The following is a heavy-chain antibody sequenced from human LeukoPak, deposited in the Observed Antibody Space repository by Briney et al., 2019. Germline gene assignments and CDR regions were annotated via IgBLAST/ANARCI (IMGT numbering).Heavy chain of an antibody. V-gene: IGHV4-59*13. Sequence: EASETLSLTCTVSGGSISSYYWSWIRQPPGKGLEWIGYIYYSGSTNYNPSLKIRLPIPVDTSKNQFSLKLTSMTAADTAGYSCARRATMVRGAQTIDYWGQGTLVTVSS. CDR3: ARRATMVRGAQTIDY. CDR2: IYYSGST. J-gene: IGHJ4*02. CDR1: GGSISSYY. D-gene: IGHD3-10*01.